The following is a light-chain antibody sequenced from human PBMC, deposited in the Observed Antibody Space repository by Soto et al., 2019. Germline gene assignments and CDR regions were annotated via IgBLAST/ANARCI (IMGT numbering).Light chain of an antibody. CDR3: QQYGSSLYT. Sequence: EIVLTQSPGTLSLSPGERATLSCRANQSVSSSYLAWYQQKPGQAPRLLIYGASSRATGIPDRFSGSGSGTDFTLTISRLEPEDFAVYSCQQYGSSLYTFGQGTKLEIK. CDR2: GAS. CDR1: QSVSSSY. V-gene: IGKV3-20*01. J-gene: IGKJ2*01.